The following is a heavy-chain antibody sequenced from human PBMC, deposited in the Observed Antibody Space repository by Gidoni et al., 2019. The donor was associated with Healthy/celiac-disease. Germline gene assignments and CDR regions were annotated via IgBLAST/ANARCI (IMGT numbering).Heavy chain of an antibody. CDR2: IYTSGST. J-gene: IGHJ5*02. D-gene: IGHD3-3*01. V-gene: IGHV4-61*02. CDR3: ARDLYFGVVSRVLDP. CDR1: GGSISSGSYY. Sequence: QVQLQESGPGLVKPSQTLSLTCTVSGGSISSGSYYWSWIRQPAGKGLEWIGRIYTSGSTNYNPSLKSRVTMSVDTSKNQFSLKLSSVTAADTAVYYCARDLYFGVVSRVLDPWGQGTLVTVSS.